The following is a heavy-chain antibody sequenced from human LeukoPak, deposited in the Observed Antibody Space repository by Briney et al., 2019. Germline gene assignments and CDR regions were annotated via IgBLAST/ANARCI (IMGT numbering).Heavy chain of an antibody. Sequence: GGSLRLSCEASGFTFSGYEMNWVRQAPGKGLEWISYICGRGITTYYADSVKGRFTISRDDAKKLLYLEMNSLRAEDTAVYYCTTEWYYRARDWGQGTLVTVSS. J-gene: IGHJ4*02. CDR3: TTEWYYRARD. CDR1: GFTFSGYE. D-gene: IGHD3-10*01. CDR2: ICGRGITT. V-gene: IGHV3-48*03.